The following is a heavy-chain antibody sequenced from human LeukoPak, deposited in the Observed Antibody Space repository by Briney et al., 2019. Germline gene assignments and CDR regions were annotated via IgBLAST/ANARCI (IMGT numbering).Heavy chain of an antibody. D-gene: IGHD3-22*01. Sequence: SETLSLTCTVSGGSISSSSYYWGWIRQPPGKGLEWIGSIYYSGSTYYNPSLKSRVTISVDTSKNQFSLKLSSVTAADTAVYYCARLDYDSSGYPRYAFDIWGQGTMVTVSS. CDR3: ARLDYDSSGYPRYAFDI. CDR2: IYYSGST. J-gene: IGHJ3*02. V-gene: IGHV4-39*01. CDR1: GGSISSSSYY.